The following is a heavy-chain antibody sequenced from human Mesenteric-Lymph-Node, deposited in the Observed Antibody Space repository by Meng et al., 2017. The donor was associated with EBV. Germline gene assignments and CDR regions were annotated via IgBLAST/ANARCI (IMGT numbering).Heavy chain of an antibody. V-gene: IGHV4-59*01. D-gene: IGHD1-26*01. CDR1: GGSIDNYY. J-gene: IGHJ4*02. Sequence: VQLQESGPGMVKPAETLSLTCTGSGGSIDNYYWSWIRQPPGKGLEWIGYIYYSGTTNSNPSLKSRVTISLDTPKNQFSLKLSSVTAADTAVYYCARENVGVFDYWGQGTPVTVSS. CDR3: ARENVGVFDY. CDR2: IYYSGTT.